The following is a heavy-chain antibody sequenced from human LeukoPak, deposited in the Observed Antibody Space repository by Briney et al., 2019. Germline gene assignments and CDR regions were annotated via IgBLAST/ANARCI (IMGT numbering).Heavy chain of an antibody. CDR1: GFTVSSNY. D-gene: IGHD6-13*01. CDR3: TRGPGSTWYSDY. Sequence: QPGGSLRLSYAASGFTVSSNYMNWVRQAPGKGLEWVSIIYSGGDTYYADSVKGRFTISRDNSKNTLYLQMNNLRADDTAVYYCTRGPGSTWYSDYWGQGTLVTVSS. J-gene: IGHJ4*02. CDR2: IYSGGDT. V-gene: IGHV3-66*02.